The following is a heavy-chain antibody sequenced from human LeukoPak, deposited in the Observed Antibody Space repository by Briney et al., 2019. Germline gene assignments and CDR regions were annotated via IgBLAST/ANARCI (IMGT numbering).Heavy chain of an antibody. CDR3: ARLSGSPHPPIDY. D-gene: IGHD1-26*01. V-gene: IGHV4-59*08. Sequence: SETLSLTCTVSGGSISSYYWSWIRQPPGKGLEWIGYIYYSGSTYYNPSLKSRVTISVDTPKNQFSLKLTSVTAADTAVYYCARLSGSPHPPIDYWGQGTLVTVSS. CDR2: IYYSGST. J-gene: IGHJ4*02. CDR1: GGSISSYY.